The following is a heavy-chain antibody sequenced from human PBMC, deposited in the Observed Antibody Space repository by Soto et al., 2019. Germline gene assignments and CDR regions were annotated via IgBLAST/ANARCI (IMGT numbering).Heavy chain of an antibody. CDR3: ARGVVVVPAARGPFYDY. CDR1: GGSISSGGYY. D-gene: IGHD2-2*01. CDR2: IYYSGST. V-gene: IGHV4-31*03. J-gene: IGHJ4*02. Sequence: QVQLQESGPGLVKPSQTLSLTCTVSGGSISSGGYYWSWIRQHPGKGLEWIGYIYYSGSTYYNLSLKSRVTISVDTSKNQFSLKLSSVTAADTAVYYCARGVVVVPAARGPFYDYWGQGTLVTVSS.